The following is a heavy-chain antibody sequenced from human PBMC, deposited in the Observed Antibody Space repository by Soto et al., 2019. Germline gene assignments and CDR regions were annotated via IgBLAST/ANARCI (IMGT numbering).Heavy chain of an antibody. CDR1: GFTFFNYA. CDR2: IRNKASGGTA. D-gene: IGHD3-22*01. J-gene: IGHJ4*02. Sequence: GSLRLSCTGSGFTFFNYAFIFFRQAPVKGLEWVVFIRNKASGGTADYAASVKGRISISRDDSRSIAYLEINSLQTEDTAVYYCTRYYYESTGYYVYWGQGTLVTVSS. CDR3: TRYYYESTGYYVY. V-gene: IGHV3-49*03.